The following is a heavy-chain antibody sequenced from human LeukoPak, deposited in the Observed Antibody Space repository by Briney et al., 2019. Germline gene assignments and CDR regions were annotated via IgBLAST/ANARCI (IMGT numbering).Heavy chain of an antibody. Sequence: ASVKVSCKTSGYTFTDYGMTWVRQAPGHALEWMGWISGHNGDTDYAQILQDRVSITTHTSTSTAFMELRSLRSDDTAVYYCARDTRFGEEGQKNAFDIWGQGTMVTVSS. CDR2: ISGHNGDT. V-gene: IGHV1-18*01. CDR3: ARDTRFGEEGQKNAFDI. CDR1: GYTFTDYG. J-gene: IGHJ3*02. D-gene: IGHD3-10*01.